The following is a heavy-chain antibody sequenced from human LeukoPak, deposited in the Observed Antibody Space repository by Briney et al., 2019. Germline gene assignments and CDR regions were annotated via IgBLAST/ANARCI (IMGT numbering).Heavy chain of an antibody. CDR3: AREREVTPRYYYYYGMDV. J-gene: IGHJ6*02. CDR1: GYTFTGYY. Sequence: ASVKVSCKASGYTFTGYYMHWVRQAPGQGLEWMGWINPNSGGTNYAQKFQGWVTMTRDTSISTASMELSRLRSDDTAVYYCAREREVTPRYYYYYGMDVWGQGTTVTVSS. D-gene: IGHD4-23*01. CDR2: INPNSGGT. V-gene: IGHV1-2*04.